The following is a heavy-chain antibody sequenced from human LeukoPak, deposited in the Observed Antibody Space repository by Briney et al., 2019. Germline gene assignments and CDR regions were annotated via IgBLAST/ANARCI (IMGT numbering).Heavy chain of an antibody. Sequence: SETLSLTWSVDGGSLSTYYWSWIGLPPGKGVEGNGVIYYSGRTNYIPSLKSRVTISVDTSKNQFSLKLSSVTAADTAVYYCARVTYTIAARYYYYMDVWGKGTTVTVSS. J-gene: IGHJ6*03. D-gene: IGHD6-6*01. V-gene: IGHV4-59*01. CDR1: GGSLSTYY. CDR3: ARVTYTIAARYYYYMDV. CDR2: IYYSGRT.